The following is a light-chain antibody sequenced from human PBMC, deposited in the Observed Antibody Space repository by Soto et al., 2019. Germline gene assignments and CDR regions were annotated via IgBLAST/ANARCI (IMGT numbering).Light chain of an antibody. J-gene: IGKJ1*01. CDR2: DAS. CDR1: QSVSSY. CDR3: QQSSNWPPWT. Sequence: EIVLTQSPATLSLSPGERATLSCRASQSVSSYLAWYQQKPGQAPRLLIYDASNRATGIPARFSGSGSGTDFTLTISSLEPEDFAVYYCQQSSNWPPWTFGRGTRVEI. V-gene: IGKV3-11*01.